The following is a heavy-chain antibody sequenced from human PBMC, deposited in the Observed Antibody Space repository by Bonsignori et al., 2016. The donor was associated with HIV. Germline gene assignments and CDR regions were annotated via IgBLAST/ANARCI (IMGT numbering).Heavy chain of an antibody. CDR2: IKQDGSEK. V-gene: IGHV3-7*01. CDR3: ARYPPSYDFWTEPAWGYYMDV. J-gene: IGHJ6*03. Sequence: WIRQPPGKGLEWVANIKQDGSEKYYVDSVKGRFTISRDNAKNSLYLQMNSLRAEDTAVYYCARYPPSYDFWTEPAWGYYMDVWGKGTTVTVSS. D-gene: IGHD3-3*01.